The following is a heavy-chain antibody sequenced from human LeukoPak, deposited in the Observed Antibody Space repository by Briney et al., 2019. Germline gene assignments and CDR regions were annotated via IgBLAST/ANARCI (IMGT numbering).Heavy chain of an antibody. Sequence: GGSLRLSCAASGFTFSRCWMHWVRQAPGRGLVWVSRINGDGSSIRYADSVKGRFTNSRDNAKNTLYLQMDSLRAEDTAVYYCARDYDSSGYYSFQHWGQGTLVTVSS. V-gene: IGHV3-74*01. J-gene: IGHJ1*01. D-gene: IGHD3-22*01. CDR1: GFTFSRCW. CDR2: INGDGSSI. CDR3: ARDYDSSGYYSFQH.